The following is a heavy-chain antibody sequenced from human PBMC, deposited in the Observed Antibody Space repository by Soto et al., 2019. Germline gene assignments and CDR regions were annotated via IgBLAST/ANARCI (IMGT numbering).Heavy chain of an antibody. D-gene: IGHD1-1*01. V-gene: IGHV4-59*12. J-gene: IGHJ6*02. CDR1: GGSISSYY. CDR2: IYYSGST. CDR3: TTDQAGPGTDYYYYYGLDV. Sequence: SETLSLTCTVSGGSISSYYWSWIRQPPGKGLEWIGYIYYSGSTNYNPSLKSRVTISRDDSKNTLFLQMDSLKPEDTAMYYCTTDQAGPGTDYYYYYGLDVWGQGTTVTVSS.